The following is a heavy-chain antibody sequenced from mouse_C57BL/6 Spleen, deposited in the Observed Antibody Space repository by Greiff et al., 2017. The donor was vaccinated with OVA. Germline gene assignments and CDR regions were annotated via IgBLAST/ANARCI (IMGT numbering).Heavy chain of an antibody. CDR3: AREGDYDVAGGLAWFAY. D-gene: IGHD2-4*01. V-gene: IGHV1-54*01. Sequence: QVQLQQSGAELVRPGTSVKVSCKASGYAFTNYLIEWVKQRPGQGLEWIGVINPGSGGTNYNEKFKGKATLTADKSSSTAYMQLSSLTSEDSAVYFCAREGDYDVAGGLAWFAYWGKGTLVTVSA. J-gene: IGHJ3*01. CDR2: INPGSGGT. CDR1: GYAFTNYL.